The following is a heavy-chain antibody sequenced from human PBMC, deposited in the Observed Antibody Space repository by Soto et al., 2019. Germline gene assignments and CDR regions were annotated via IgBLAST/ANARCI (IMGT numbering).Heavy chain of an antibody. V-gene: IGHV1-2*04. CDR2: LNPNSGGT. J-gene: IGHJ6*02. Sequence: ASVKVSCKASGYTFTGYYLHWVRPAPGQGLEWMGWLNPNSGGTNYAQKFQGWVTMTRDTSISTAYMELSRMRSDDTAVYYCARGGRGIAAAGDYYYYGMEVSGQGTTVTLSS. CDR1: GYTFTGYY. CDR3: ARGGRGIAAAGDYYYYGMEV. D-gene: IGHD6-13*01.